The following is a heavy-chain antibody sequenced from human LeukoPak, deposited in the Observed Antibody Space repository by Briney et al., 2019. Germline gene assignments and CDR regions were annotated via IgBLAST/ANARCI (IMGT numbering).Heavy chain of an antibody. CDR2: IIPFLGRT. J-gene: IGHJ4*02. V-gene: IGHV1-69*02. CDR1: GGTFSSDI. Sequence: SVKVSCKASGGTFSSDIISWVRQAPGQGLEWMGMIIPFLGRTNYAQKFQGRVTITADKSTSTAYMELSSLRSEDTAVYYCATARDTTMGSYWGQGTLVTVSS. D-gene: IGHD5-18*01. CDR3: ATARDTTMGSY.